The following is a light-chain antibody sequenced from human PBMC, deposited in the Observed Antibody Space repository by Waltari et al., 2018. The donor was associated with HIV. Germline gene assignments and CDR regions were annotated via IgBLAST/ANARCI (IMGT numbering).Light chain of an antibody. V-gene: IGLV1-40*01. CDR3: QSYDSSLGASV. Sequence: QSVLTQPPSVSGAPGQRVTISCTGSSSNIGAGYHVHWYQQFPGAAPQRLIYGDTNRPSGVPDRFSGSKSGTPASPAITGLQGDDEADYYCQSYDSSLGASVFGGGTKLTVL. J-gene: IGLJ3*02. CDR2: GDT. CDR1: SSNIGAGYH.